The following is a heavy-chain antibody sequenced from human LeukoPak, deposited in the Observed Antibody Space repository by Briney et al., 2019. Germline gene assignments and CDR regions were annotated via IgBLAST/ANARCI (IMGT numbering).Heavy chain of an antibody. CDR3: ARGSMVRGVISLNWYLDL. Sequence: SVKVSCKASGGTFSSYAISWVRQAPGQGLEWMGGIIPIFGTANYAQKFQGRVTITADESTSTAYMELSSLRSEDTAVYYCARGSMVRGVISLNWYLDLWGRGTLVTVSS. CDR2: IIPIFGTA. CDR1: GGTFSSYA. V-gene: IGHV1-69*13. J-gene: IGHJ2*01. D-gene: IGHD3-10*01.